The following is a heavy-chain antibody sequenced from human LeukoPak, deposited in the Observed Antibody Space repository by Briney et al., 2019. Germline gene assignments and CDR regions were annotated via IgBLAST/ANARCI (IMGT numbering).Heavy chain of an antibody. CDR3: ARVTGYSGYEHFDY. Sequence: PGGSLRLSCAASGFIFDDYGMSWVRHAPGKGLEWVSGINWNGGSTGYADSVKGRFTISRDNAKNSLYLQMNSLRAEDTALYYCARVTGYSGYEHFDYWGQGTLVTVSS. J-gene: IGHJ4*02. V-gene: IGHV3-20*04. CDR1: GFIFDDYG. D-gene: IGHD5-12*01. CDR2: INWNGGST.